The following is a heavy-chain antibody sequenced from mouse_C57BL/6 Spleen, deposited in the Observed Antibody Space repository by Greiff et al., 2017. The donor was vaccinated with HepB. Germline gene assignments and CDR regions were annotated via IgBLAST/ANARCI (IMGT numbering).Heavy chain of an antibody. D-gene: IGHD1-1*01. J-gene: IGHJ2*01. CDR1: CYTFTSYW. Sequence: VQLQQSGAELVKPGASVKLSCKASCYTFTSYWMHWVKQRPGQGLEWIGMIHPNSGSTNYNEKFKSKATLTVDKSSSTAYMQLSSLTSEDSAVYYCARGATTVVATDYWGQGTTLTVSS. CDR2: IHPNSGST. CDR3: ARGATTVVATDY. V-gene: IGHV1-64*01.